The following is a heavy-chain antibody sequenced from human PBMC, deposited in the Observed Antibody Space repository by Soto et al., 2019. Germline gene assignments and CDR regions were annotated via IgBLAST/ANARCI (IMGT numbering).Heavy chain of an antibody. CDR2: ISGSGVST. CDR3: TKWPTYYYDSSGYYHFDY. J-gene: IGHJ4*02. CDR1: GFTFSSYA. D-gene: IGHD3-22*01. Sequence: GGSLRLSCAASGFTFSSYAMHWVRQAPGKGLEWVAVISGSGVSTYYADSVKGRFTISRDNSKNTLYLQMNSLRAEDTAVYYCTKWPTYYYDSSGYYHFDYWGQGTLVTVSS. V-gene: IGHV3-23*01.